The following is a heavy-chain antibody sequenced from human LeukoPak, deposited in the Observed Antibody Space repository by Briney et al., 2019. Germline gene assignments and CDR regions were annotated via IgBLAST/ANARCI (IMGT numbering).Heavy chain of an antibody. D-gene: IGHD5-12*01. V-gene: IGHV4-59*08. Sequence: YPSETLSLTCTVSGGSISSYYWSWIRQPPGKGLEWIGYIYYSGSTNYNPSLKSRVTISVDTSKNQFSLKLGSVTAADTAVYYCARQARPSSGGYEGGVDYWGQGTLVTVSS. CDR1: GGSISSYY. J-gene: IGHJ4*02. CDR2: IYYSGST. CDR3: ARQARPSSGGYEGGVDY.